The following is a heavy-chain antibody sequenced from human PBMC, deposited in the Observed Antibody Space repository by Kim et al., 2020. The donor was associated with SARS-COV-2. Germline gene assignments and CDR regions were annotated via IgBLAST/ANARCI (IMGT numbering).Heavy chain of an antibody. CDR2: IYYSGST. J-gene: IGHJ5*02. Sequence: SETLSLTCTVSGGSISSYYWSWIRQPPGKGLEWIGYIYYSGSTNYNPSLKSRVTISVDTSKNQFSQKLSSVTAADTAVYYCARGSSLTIFGVVGWFDPWGQGTLVTVSS. CDR3: ARGSSLTIFGVVGWFDP. V-gene: IGHV4-59*01. CDR1: GGSISSYY. D-gene: IGHD3-3*01.